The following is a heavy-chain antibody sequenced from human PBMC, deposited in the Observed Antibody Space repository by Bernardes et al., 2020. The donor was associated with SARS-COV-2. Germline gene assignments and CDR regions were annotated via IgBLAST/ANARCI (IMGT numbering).Heavy chain of an antibody. CDR1: GFSFGTYA. CDR3: ARSAGMDV. Sequence: GGSLRLSCAASGFSFGTYAMSWVRQAPGKGLEWVSGLIENGVDTYYADPVKGRFTISRDNAKNLVFLQMNSLRAGDTAVFYCARSAGMDVWGQGTMVTVSS. V-gene: IGHV3-23*01. J-gene: IGHJ6*02. CDR2: LIENGVDT.